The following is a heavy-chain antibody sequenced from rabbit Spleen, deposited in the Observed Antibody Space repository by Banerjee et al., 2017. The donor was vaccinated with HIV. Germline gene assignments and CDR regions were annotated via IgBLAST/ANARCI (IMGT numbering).Heavy chain of an antibody. Sequence: QEQLVESGGGLVQPEGSLTLTCTASGFSFSSYYYMCWVRQAPGKGLEWIACIYTDSGSTWYASWAHGRITVSKTSSTTVTLQMTSLTAADTATYFCARGDSTIRFNFWGPGPLVTVS. J-gene: IGHJ4*01. CDR1: GFSFSSYYY. CDR2: IYTDSGST. D-gene: IGHD1-1*01. V-gene: IGHV1S45*01. CDR3: ARGDSTIRFNF.